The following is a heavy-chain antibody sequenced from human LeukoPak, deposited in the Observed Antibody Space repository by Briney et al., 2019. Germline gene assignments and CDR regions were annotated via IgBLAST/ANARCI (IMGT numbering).Heavy chain of an antibody. Sequence: SQTLSLTCAISGDGVSSNSAAWNWIRQSPSRGLEWLGRTYYRSKWYNDYAVSVKSRITINPDTSKNQFSLQLNSVTPEDTAVYYCARQYSSGWSSYYGLDVWGQGTTVTVSS. CDR3: ARQYSSGWSSYYGLDV. CDR2: TYYRSKWYN. D-gene: IGHD6-19*01. J-gene: IGHJ6*02. V-gene: IGHV6-1*01. CDR1: GDGVSSNSAA.